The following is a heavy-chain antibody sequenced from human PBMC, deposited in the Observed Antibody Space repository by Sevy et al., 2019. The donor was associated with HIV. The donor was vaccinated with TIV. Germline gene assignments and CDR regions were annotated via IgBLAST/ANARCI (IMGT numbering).Heavy chain of an antibody. CDR3: ARQRGGWYEYDASDV. D-gene: IGHD6-19*01. J-gene: IGHJ3*01. Sequence: SETLSLTCTVSDVSISSGTNYWGWIRQPPGKGLVWIGSSYYGGSTYYNPSLKSRVTVSAATSTNQFSLKLTSVTVADTAVYYCARQRGGWYEYDASDVWGQGTMVTVSS. V-gene: IGHV4-39*01. CDR2: SYYGGST. CDR1: DVSISSGTNY.